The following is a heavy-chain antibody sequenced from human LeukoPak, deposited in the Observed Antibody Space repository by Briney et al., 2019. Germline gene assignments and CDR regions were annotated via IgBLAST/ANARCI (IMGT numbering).Heavy chain of an antibody. CDR1: GVSVSSNF. CDR3: TRDPPAVAINTYA. J-gene: IGHJ5*02. CDR2: IYSGGET. V-gene: IGHV3-66*01. Sequence: SGGSLRLSCAASGVSVSSNFMIWVRQAPGKGLEWVSLIYSGGETSYADSVKGRFSISRDNSKNTLYLQMNSLRVEDTAVYHCTRDPPAVAINTYAWGQGTLVTVSS. D-gene: IGHD6-13*01.